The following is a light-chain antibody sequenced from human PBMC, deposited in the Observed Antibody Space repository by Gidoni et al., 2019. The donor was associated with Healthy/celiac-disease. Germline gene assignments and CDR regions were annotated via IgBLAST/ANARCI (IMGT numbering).Light chain of an antibody. V-gene: IGKV3-20*01. CDR1: QSVSSSY. CDR3: QQYGSSQWT. Sequence: EIVLTQSPGTLSLSPGERATLSCRASQSVSSSYLAWYQQKPGKAPRLLIYGASSRATGIQDRLSGSGSGTDFTITISRLETEDFAVYYCQQYGSSQWTFGQGTKVEIK. CDR2: GAS. J-gene: IGKJ1*01.